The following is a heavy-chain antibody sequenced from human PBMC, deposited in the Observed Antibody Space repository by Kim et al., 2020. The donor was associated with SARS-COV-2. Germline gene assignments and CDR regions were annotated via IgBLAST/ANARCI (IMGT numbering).Heavy chain of an antibody. J-gene: IGHJ4*02. Sequence: IPTLKSRVTLSVDTSKNQFSLKLRPVTAAETAVYYCASYGSGYYRGYFDYWGQGTLVTVSS. D-gene: IGHD3-3*01. CDR3: ASYGSGYYRGYFDY. V-gene: IGHV4-39*01.